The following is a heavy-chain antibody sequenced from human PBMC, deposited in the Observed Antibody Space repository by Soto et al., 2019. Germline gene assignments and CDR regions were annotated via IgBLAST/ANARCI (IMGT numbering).Heavy chain of an antibody. V-gene: IGHV4-39*01. J-gene: IGHJ4*02. Sequence: SETLSLTCTVSGGSISSSSYYWGWIRQPPGKGLEWIGSIYYSGSTYYNPSLKSRVTISVDTSKNQFSLKLSSVTAADTAVYYCARLYKYYFDYWGQGTLVTAPQ. CDR3: ARLYKYYFDY. D-gene: IGHD1-1*01. CDR2: IYYSGST. CDR1: GGSISSSSYY.